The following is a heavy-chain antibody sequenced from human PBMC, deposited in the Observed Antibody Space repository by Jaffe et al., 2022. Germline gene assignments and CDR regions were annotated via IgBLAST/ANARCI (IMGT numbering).Heavy chain of an antibody. V-gene: IGHV3-48*03. J-gene: IGHJ4*02. CDR2: ISTSGSTM. CDR3: ARDHRSGTFYKPADY. Sequence: EVQLVESGGGLVQPGGSLRLSCTASGFTFNTYEMNWVRQAPGKGLEWVSHISTSGSTMYYSDSVKGRFTISRDNAKSSLFLQMNSLRADDTALYYCARDHRSGTFYKPADYWGQGTLVTVSS. D-gene: IGHD3-10*01. CDR1: GFTFNTYE.